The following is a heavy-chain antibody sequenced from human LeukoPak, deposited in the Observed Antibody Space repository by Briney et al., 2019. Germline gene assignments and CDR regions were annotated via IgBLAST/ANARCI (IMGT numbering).Heavy chain of an antibody. CDR3: ARYRPLYDILTGSYFDY. CDR1: GGPISSYY. D-gene: IGHD3-9*01. J-gene: IGHJ4*02. CDR2: IYYSGST. Sequence: SETLSLTCTVSGGPISSYYWSWIRQPPGKGLEGIGYIYYSGSTNYNRSLKSRVTISVDTSKNQFSLKLSSVTAADTAVYYCARYRPLYDILTGSYFDYWGQGTLVTVSS. V-gene: IGHV4-59*01.